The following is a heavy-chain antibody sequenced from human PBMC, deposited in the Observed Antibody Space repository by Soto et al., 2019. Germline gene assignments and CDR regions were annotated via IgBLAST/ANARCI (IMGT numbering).Heavy chain of an antibody. J-gene: IGHJ4*02. D-gene: IGHD1-26*01. CDR3: GRERRWEPLLY. CDR2: VSAYNRNT. Sequence: QVQLVQSGPEVKKPGASVKVSCKGSGYTFSNYGVTWVRQAPGQGLERLGWVSAYNRNTDYAQKFEDRATMTIDTSTNTAYLELRGLTPDDTAVYYCGRERRWEPLLYWGQGTL. V-gene: IGHV1-18*01. CDR1: GYTFSNYG.